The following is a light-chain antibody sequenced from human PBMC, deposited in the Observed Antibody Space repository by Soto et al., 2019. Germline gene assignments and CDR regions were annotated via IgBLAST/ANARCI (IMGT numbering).Light chain of an antibody. CDR1: QSVSSN. V-gene: IGKV3-15*01. J-gene: IGKJ4*01. CDR2: GAS. Sequence: EIVMTQSPATLSVSPGERATLSCRASQSVSSNLAWYQQKPGQAPRLLIYGASTRATGIPARFSGSGSGTEFTLTISRLESEDSAVYYCQQYNSSPRTFGGGTKVEIK. CDR3: QQYNSSPRT.